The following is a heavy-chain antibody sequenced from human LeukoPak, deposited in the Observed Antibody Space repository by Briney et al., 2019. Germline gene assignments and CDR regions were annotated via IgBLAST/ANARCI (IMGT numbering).Heavy chain of an antibody. CDR2: ISSSSSYI. D-gene: IGHD4/OR15-4a*01. Sequence: PGGSLRLSCAASGFTFSSYSMNWVRQAPGKGLEWVSSISSSSSYIYYADSVKGRFTISRDNAKNSLYLQMNSLRAEDTAVYYCARAPTMVVTTFDYWGQGTLVTVSS. CDR3: ARAPTMVVTTFDY. V-gene: IGHV3-21*01. CDR1: GFTFSSYS. J-gene: IGHJ4*02.